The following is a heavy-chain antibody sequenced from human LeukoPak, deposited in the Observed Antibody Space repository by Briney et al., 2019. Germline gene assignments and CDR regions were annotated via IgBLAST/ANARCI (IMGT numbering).Heavy chain of an antibody. J-gene: IGHJ4*02. CDR2: ISAYNGNT. D-gene: IGHD4-17*01. CDR1: GYTFTNYA. Sequence: ASVKVSFKASGYTFTNYAISWVRQAPGQGLEWVGWISAYNGNTNYAQKLQGRVTLTTDTSTSTTYMDLRSLRSDDTAMYYCATNHHYADFSASYWGQETLVTVSS. CDR3: ATNHHYADFSASY. V-gene: IGHV1-18*04.